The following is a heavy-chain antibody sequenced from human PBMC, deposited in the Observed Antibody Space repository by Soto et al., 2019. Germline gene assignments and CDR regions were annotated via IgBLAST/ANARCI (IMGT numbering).Heavy chain of an antibody. CDR3: AKALPRHAFSSVDY. Sequence: QVQLVESGGGVVQPGTSLRLSCVASGFTFSSHGMHWVRQAPGKGLEWVAVISFDGSNKYYADSVKGRFTFSRDNAKNTLYLQMHSLRADDTAVYYCAKALPRHAFSSVDYWGQGTLVTVSS. CDR2: ISFDGSNK. V-gene: IGHV3-30*18. CDR1: GFTFSSHG. D-gene: IGHD6-6*01. J-gene: IGHJ4*02.